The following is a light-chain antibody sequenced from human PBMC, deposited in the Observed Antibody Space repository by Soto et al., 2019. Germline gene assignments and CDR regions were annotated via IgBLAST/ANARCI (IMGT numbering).Light chain of an antibody. CDR1: QNINNC. CDR3: QQYNSYS. Sequence: DIQMTQSPVSLSASVGDRVTITCRTSQNINNCLNWYQQKPGKAPTVLIYGASSLQSGVPLRFSGSGSGTDFTLTISSLQPDDFATYYCQQYNSYSFGQGTKVDIK. V-gene: IGKV1-39*01. CDR2: GAS. J-gene: IGKJ1*01.